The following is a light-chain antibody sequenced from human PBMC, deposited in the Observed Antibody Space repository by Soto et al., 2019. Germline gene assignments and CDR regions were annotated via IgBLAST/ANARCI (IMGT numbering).Light chain of an antibody. CDR2: SNN. Sequence: QSVMTQPPSASGTPGQRVTISCSGSSSNIGGNTVNWYQQLPGTAPKLLIYSNNQRPSGVPDRFSGSKSGTSASLAISGLQSEDVADYYCAAWDDSLNGVVFGGGTKLTLL. CDR1: SSNIGGNT. J-gene: IGLJ2*01. V-gene: IGLV1-44*01. CDR3: AAWDDSLNGVV.